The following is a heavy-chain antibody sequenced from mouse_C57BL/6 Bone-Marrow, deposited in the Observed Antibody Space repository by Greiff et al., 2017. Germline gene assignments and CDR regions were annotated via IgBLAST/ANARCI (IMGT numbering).Heavy chain of an antibody. CDR3: ARGELGPYWYFDV. D-gene: IGHD4-1*01. Sequence: EVKLVESGGGLVKPGGSLKLSCAASGFTFSDYGMHWVRQAPEKGLEWVAYISSGSSTIYYADTVKGRFTISRDNAKNTLVLQMTSLRSEDTAMYYCARGELGPYWYFDVWGTGTTVTVSS. CDR1: GFTFSDYG. J-gene: IGHJ1*03. V-gene: IGHV5-17*01. CDR2: ISSGSSTI.